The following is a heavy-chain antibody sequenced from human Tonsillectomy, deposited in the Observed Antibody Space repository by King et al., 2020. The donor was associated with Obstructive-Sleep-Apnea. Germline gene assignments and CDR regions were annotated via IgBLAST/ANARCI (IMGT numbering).Heavy chain of an antibody. CDR2: VSWNSGSI. CDR1: GFTFDDYA. Sequence: QLVQSGGGLVQPGRSLRLSCAASGFTFDDYAMHWVRQVPGKGLEWVSGVSWNSGSIGYADSVKGRFTISRDNAKNSLYLQMNRLRAEDTALYFCAKDLSSGWYSPQDYWVQGTLVTVSS. V-gene: IGHV3-9*01. CDR3: AKDLSSGWYSPQDY. D-gene: IGHD6-19*01. J-gene: IGHJ4*02.